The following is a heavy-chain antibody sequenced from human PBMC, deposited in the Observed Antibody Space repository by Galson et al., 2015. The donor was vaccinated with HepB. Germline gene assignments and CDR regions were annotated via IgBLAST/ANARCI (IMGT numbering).Heavy chain of an antibody. CDR2: IYWDDDE. CDR3: AYSSRRYYFDF. V-gene: IGHV2-5*02. J-gene: IGHJ4*02. Sequence: PALVKPTQTLTLPCTFSGFSLTTTGVGVGWFRQPPGKALEWLALIYWDDDERYSPSLKRRLTLSRDTSKNQVVLTVTNMDPVDSATYFCAYSSRRYYFDFWGQGTLVTVSS. D-gene: IGHD3-16*02. CDR1: GFSLTTTGVG.